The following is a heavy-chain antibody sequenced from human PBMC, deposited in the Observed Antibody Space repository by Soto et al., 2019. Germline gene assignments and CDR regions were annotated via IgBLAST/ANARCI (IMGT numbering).Heavy chain of an antibody. J-gene: IGHJ5*02. D-gene: IGHD6-13*01. CDR3: AREPPRATAGLNYFDP. CDR1: GYTFTNFG. Sequence: GASVKVSCKASGYTFTNFGISWVRQAHGQGFERMGWISAFNGHTHYPQKVQGRVTLTTDTSTSTAFLDLRSLRSDDTAFYYCAREPPRATAGLNYFDPWGQGTLVTVSS. CDR2: ISAFNGHT. V-gene: IGHV1-18*01.